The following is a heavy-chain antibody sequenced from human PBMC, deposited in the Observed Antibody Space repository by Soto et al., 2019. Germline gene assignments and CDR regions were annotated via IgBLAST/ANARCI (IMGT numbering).Heavy chain of an antibody. Sequence: QVQLVESGGGLVKPGGSLRLSCAASGFTFSDYYMSWIRQSPGKGLEWVSYISSSGSTIYYADSVKGRFTISRDNAKNSLYLQMNSLRAEDTAVYYCARDLPRGYSGYETGGYFDYWGQGTLVTVSS. J-gene: IGHJ4*02. V-gene: IGHV3-11*01. CDR3: ARDLPRGYSGYETGGYFDY. D-gene: IGHD5-12*01. CDR2: ISSSGSTI. CDR1: GFTFSDYY.